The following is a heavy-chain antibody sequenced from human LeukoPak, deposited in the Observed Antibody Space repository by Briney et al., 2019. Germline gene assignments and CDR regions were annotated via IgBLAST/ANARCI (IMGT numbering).Heavy chain of an antibody. CDR2: INPKSGGT. Sequence: ASVKVSCKASGYTFTGYYMHWVRQAPGQGLEWMGWINPKSGGTNYAQRFQGRVTMTRDTSISTAYMELSSLRSEDTAVYYCARGVTSAYYYDSSGYMYFQHWGQGTLVTVSS. D-gene: IGHD3-22*01. J-gene: IGHJ1*01. CDR3: ARGVTSAYYYDSSGYMYFQH. V-gene: IGHV1-2*02. CDR1: GYTFTGYY.